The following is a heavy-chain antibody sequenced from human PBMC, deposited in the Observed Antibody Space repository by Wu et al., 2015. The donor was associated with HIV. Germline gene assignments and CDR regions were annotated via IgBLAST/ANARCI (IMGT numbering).Heavy chain of an antibody. D-gene: IGHD2-8*01. J-gene: IGHJ1*01. V-gene: IGHV1-18*01. CDR3: ARDLGVFLCNTYRRAGAA. CDR1: GYPFSNYG. CDR2: ISPYNGDT. Sequence: QVQLDQSGSEVKKPGASVMVSCKTSGYPFSNYGINWLRQSPGQGLQWLGWISPYNGDTHYAPTLQGRVIFTTDRPTSTAYMELKSLTLDDTAYYYCARDLGVFLCNTYRRAGAAWGQGTLVTVSS.